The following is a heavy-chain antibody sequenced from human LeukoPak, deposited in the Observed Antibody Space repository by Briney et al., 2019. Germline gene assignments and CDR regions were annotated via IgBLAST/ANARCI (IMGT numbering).Heavy chain of an antibody. CDR2: INTNTGNP. Sequence: VASVKVSCKASGYTFTNYAMNWVRQAPGQGLEWMGWINTNTGNPTYAQGFTGRFVFSLDTLVSTAYLQIRSLKADDTAVYYCARVPFVVMGDTGNWFDPWGQGTLVTVSS. D-gene: IGHD1-26*01. CDR1: GYTFTNYA. V-gene: IGHV7-4-1*02. J-gene: IGHJ5*02. CDR3: ARVPFVVMGDTGNWFDP.